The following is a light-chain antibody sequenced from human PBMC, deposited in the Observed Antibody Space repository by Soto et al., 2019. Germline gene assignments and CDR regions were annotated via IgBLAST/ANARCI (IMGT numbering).Light chain of an antibody. Sequence: DIQMTQSPPSLSASVGDSITITCRASQSISTYLNWYRQKPVKAPELLIFATSSLQRGVPSRFSGSGSGTDFTLTISSLQPGDFETYYCQQTYSLAHTFGGGTKV. CDR2: ATS. CDR3: QQTYSLAHT. CDR1: QSISTY. J-gene: IGKJ4*01. V-gene: IGKV1-39*01.